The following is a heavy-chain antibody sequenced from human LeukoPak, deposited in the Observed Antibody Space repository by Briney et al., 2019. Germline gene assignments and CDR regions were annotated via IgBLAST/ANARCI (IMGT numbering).Heavy chain of an antibody. V-gene: IGHV3-7*03. Sequence: GGSLRLSCAASGFTLSNFWMSWVRQAPGKGLEWVANIKQDGSDKNYMDSVKGRFTISRDNAKNSLYLQMSSLRAEDTAVYYCATAAYDSGSYIVNHDYWGQGTLVTVSS. CDR1: GFTLSNFW. CDR3: ATAAYDSGSYIVNHDY. J-gene: IGHJ4*02. CDR2: IKQDGSDK. D-gene: IGHD3-22*01.